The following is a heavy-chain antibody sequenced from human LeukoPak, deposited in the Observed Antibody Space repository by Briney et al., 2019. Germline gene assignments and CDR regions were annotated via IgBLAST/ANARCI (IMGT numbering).Heavy chain of an antibody. D-gene: IGHD3-10*01. CDR1: GFTFSSYW. J-gene: IGHJ4*02. CDR3: ARDGFWFLYYFDY. Sequence: GGSLRLSCAASGFTFSSYWMSWVRQAPGKGLEWVANIKQDGSEKYYVDSVKGRFTISRDNAKNSLYLQMNSLGAEDTAVYYCARDGFWFLYYFDYWGQGTLVTVSS. V-gene: IGHV3-7*03. CDR2: IKQDGSEK.